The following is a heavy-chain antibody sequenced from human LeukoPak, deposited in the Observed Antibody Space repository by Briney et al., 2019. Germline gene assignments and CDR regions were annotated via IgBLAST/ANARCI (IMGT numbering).Heavy chain of an antibody. CDR2: IYYSGST. CDR1: GGSISSYY. D-gene: IGHD2-2*01. J-gene: IGHJ4*02. CDR3: ARQSKIVVVPAATIAARPTFDY. V-gene: IGHV4-59*08. Sequence: PSETLSLTCTVSGGSISSYYWNWIRQPPGKGLEWIGYIYYSGSTNYNPSFKGRVTISVDTPKNQFSLKLSSVTAADTAVYYCARQSKIVVVPAATIAARPTFDYWGQGTLVTVSS.